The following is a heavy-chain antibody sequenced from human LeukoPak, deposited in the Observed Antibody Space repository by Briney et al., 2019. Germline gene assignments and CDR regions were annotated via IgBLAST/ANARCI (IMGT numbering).Heavy chain of an antibody. CDR3: ARDHYYGSGSSDY. V-gene: IGHV3-7*01. D-gene: IGHD3-10*01. CDR1: GFTFSSYW. CDR2: INQDGSEK. J-gene: IGHJ4*02. Sequence: GGSLRLSCAASGFTFSSYWMSWVRQAPGKGLEWLANINQDGSEKYYVDSVKGRFTISRDNAKNSLYLQMNSLRAEDTAVYYCARDHYYGSGSSDYWGQGALVTVSS.